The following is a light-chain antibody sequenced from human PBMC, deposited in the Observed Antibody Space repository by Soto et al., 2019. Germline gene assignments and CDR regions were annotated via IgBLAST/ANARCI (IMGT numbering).Light chain of an antibody. V-gene: IGKV1-39*01. CDR1: QSISNS. Sequence: DIQMTQSPSSLSASVGDRVTTTCRASQSISNSLNWYQQKPGKAPKLLIYGASSLQSGVPSRFSGSGSGTDFTLTVTILQPEDLATYYCQQSYSSPYSFGQGSKLEI. CDR3: QQSYSSPYS. CDR2: GAS. J-gene: IGKJ2*03.